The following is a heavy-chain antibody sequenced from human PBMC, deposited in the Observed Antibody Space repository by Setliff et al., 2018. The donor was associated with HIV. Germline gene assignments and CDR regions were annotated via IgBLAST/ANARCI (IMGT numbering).Heavy chain of an antibody. CDR3: VRHGARKDVYPDPFDI. V-gene: IGHV4-34*01. D-gene: IGHD3-16*01. J-gene: IGHJ3*02. CDR1: GGSFSGYY. Sequence: PSETLSLTCAVYGGSFSGYYWSWIRQPPGKGLEWIGEINHSGSTYYNPSLKSRVSISVDTSKNQFSLKLTSVSAADTAVYYCVRHGARKDVYPDPFDIWGQGTMVTVSS. CDR2: INHSGST.